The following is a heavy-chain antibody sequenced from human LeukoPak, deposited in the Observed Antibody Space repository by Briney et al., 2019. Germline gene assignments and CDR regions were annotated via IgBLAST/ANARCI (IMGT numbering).Heavy chain of an antibody. V-gene: IGHV1-46*01. J-gene: IGHJ1*01. CDR3: ARATRYYDILTGYYKIAEYFQH. CDR2: INPSGGST. D-gene: IGHD3-9*01. CDR1: GYTFTSYY. Sequence: ASVKVSCKASGYTFTSYYMHWVRQAPGQGLEWMGIINPSGGSTSYAQKFQGRVTMTRDMSTSTVYMELSRLRSDDTAVYYCARATRYYDILTGYYKIAEYFQHWGQGTLVTVSS.